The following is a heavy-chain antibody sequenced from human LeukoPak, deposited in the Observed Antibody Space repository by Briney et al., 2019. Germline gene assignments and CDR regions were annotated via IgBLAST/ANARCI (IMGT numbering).Heavy chain of an antibody. CDR3: ASLSSGAAFDV. J-gene: IGHJ3*01. CDR2: LHAREST. CDR1: GAHISNYY. Sequence: PSKTLSLTCTVSGAHISNYYWTWVRQSAAQGLEWIGRLHARESTIYNPSLKSRLTMSIDTSKDQLSLTLTSVTAADSAVYYCASLSSGAAFDVWGQGTVVTVSS. D-gene: IGHD3-22*01. V-gene: IGHV4-4*07.